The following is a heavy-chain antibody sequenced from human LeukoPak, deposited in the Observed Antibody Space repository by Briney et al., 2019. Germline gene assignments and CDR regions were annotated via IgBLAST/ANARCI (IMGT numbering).Heavy chain of an antibody. V-gene: IGHV3-11*01. CDR3: ARKDSSGWSFDY. Sequence: GGSLTLSCAATGFTFSDYYMSWLRQAPGKGVEWVSYISSSGSTIYYADSVKGRFTISRDNANNSLYLQMNSLRAEDTALYYCARKDSSGWSFDYWGQGTLVTVSS. CDR1: GFTFSDYY. D-gene: IGHD6-19*01. J-gene: IGHJ4*02. CDR2: ISSSGSTI.